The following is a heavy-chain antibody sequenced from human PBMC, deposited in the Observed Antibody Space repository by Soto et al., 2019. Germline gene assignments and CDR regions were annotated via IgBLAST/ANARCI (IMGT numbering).Heavy chain of an antibody. J-gene: IGHJ6*02. CDR2: IIPIFGTA. V-gene: IGHV1-69*12. D-gene: IGHD2-2*01. CDR1: GGTFSSYA. Sequence: QVQLVQSGAEVKKPGSSVKVSCKASGGTFSSYAISWVRQAPGQGLEWMGGIIPIFGTAICAQKIQGRVTITADESTSTAYMELSSLRSEDTAVYFCARHVPTAGYYYGMDVWGQGTTVTVSS. CDR3: ARHVPTAGYYYGMDV.